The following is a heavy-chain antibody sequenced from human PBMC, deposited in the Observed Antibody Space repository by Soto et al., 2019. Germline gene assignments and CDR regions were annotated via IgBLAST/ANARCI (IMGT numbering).Heavy chain of an antibody. CDR2: IWYDGSNK. CDR3: ASDPLWFGEFDY. D-gene: IGHD3-10*01. CDR1: GFTFSSYG. J-gene: IGHJ4*02. Sequence: GGSLRLSCAASGFTFSSYGMHWVRQAPGKGLEWVAVIWYDGSNKYYADSVKGRFTISRDNSKNTLYLQMNSLRAEDTAVYYGASDPLWFGEFDYWGQGTLVTVSS. V-gene: IGHV3-33*01.